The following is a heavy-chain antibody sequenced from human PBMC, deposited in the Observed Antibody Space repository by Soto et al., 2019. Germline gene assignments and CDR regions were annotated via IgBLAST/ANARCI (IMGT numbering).Heavy chain of an antibody. CDR2: ISAYNGNT. J-gene: IGHJ6*02. D-gene: IGHD3-3*01. Sequence: QVQLVQSGAEVKKPGASVKVSCKASGYTFTSYGISWVRQAPGQGLEWMGRISAYNGNTNYAQKLQGRVTMTTDTSTSTAYMELRSLRSDDTAVYYCARDHYDFWSGYYYYYGMDVWGQGTTVTVSS. CDR1: GYTFTSYG. V-gene: IGHV1-18*01. CDR3: ARDHYDFWSGYYYYYGMDV.